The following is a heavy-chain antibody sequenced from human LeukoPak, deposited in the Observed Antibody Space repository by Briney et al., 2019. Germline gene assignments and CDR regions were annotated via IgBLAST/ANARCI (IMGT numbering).Heavy chain of an antibody. CDR1: AFTFSSHW. Sequence: GGSLRLSCAASAFTFSSHWTSWVRQAPGEGLGWVANIKQDGSDIYYVDYVKGRFTISRDNANNSLYLQLNSLRAEDTAVYYCARNYFDNRNWGDAFDVWGQGTMVTVSS. V-gene: IGHV3-7*01. CDR3: ARNYFDNRNWGDAFDV. D-gene: IGHD3-22*01. CDR2: IKQDGSDI. J-gene: IGHJ3*01.